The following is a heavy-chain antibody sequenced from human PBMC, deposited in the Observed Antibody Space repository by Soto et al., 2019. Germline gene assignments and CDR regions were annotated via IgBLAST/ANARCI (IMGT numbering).Heavy chain of an antibody. J-gene: IGHJ5*02. Sequence: QVQLVQSGAEVKKPGSSVKVSCKASGGTFSSYAISWVRQAPGQGLEWMGGIIPIFGTANYAQKFQGRVMITADKSTSTAYMELSSLRSEDTAVYYCARSTMIVRKYDNWFDPWGQGTLVTVSS. D-gene: IGHD3-22*01. CDR3: ARSTMIVRKYDNWFDP. CDR2: IIPIFGTA. CDR1: GGTFSSYA. V-gene: IGHV1-69*06.